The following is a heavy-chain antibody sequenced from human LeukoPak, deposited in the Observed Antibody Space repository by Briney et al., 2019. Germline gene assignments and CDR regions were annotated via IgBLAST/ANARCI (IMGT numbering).Heavy chain of an antibody. J-gene: IGHJ3*02. Sequence: ASVKVSCKASGYTFTNYAMNWVRQAPGQGLEWMGWISAYNGNTELAQKFQGRVTLATDASTSTAYVELSSLTSDDTAVYFCARGGSRSRRGDDAFDIWGQGTMVTVSS. V-gene: IGHV1-18*01. D-gene: IGHD3-10*01. CDR3: ARGGSRSRRGDDAFDI. CDR1: GYTFTNYA. CDR2: ISAYNGNT.